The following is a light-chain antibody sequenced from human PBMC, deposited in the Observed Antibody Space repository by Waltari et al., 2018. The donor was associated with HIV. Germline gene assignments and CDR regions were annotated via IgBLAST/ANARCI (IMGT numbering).Light chain of an antibody. J-gene: IGKJ4*01. Sequence: DIIMTQSPDSLAVSLGEWVTINCKSSRNILYNSDNKNYLAWYQQKAGQAPRVLISWASTRPVGVPSSIRTFGVPERFSGSGSGTNFSLTISSLQEDDVAVYYCQQYYSLPPTFGGGTRVERK. CDR2: WAS. CDR1: RNILYNSDNKNY. V-gene: IGKV4-1*01. CDR3: QQYYSLPPT.